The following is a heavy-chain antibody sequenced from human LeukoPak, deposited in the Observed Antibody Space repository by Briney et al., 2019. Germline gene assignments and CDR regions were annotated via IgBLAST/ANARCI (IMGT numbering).Heavy chain of an antibody. D-gene: IGHD3-10*01. Sequence: PGGSLRLPCAASGFTFSSYGMSWIRQAPGKGLEWVSAISGSGGSTYYADFVKGRFTISRDNSKNTLYLQMNSLRAEDTAVYYCAKAGTMVRGTYYFDYWGQGTLVTVSS. CDR2: ISGSGGST. V-gene: IGHV3-23*01. J-gene: IGHJ4*02. CDR3: AKAGTMVRGTYYFDY. CDR1: GFTFSSYG.